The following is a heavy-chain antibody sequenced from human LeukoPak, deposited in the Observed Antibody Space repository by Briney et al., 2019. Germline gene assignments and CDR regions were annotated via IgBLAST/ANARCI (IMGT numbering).Heavy chain of an antibody. D-gene: IGHD1-26*01. CDR2: ISHSGSA. J-gene: IGHJ4*02. CDR1: GGSFRGYY. V-gene: IGHV4-34*01. Sequence: SETLSLTCAVYGGSFRGYYWSWIRQPPGKGLEWIGEISHSGSANYDPSLKSRVTISVDTSKNQFSLKLSSVTAADTAVYYCARGDSSVGLNYWGQGTLVTVYS. CDR3: ARGDSSVGLNY.